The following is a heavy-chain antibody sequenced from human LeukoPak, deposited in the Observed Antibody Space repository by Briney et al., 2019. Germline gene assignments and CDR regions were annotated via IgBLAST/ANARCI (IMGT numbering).Heavy chain of an antibody. D-gene: IGHD3-3*01. J-gene: IGHJ5*02. CDR3: ARALLRFLDRGFDP. V-gene: IGHV4-39*07. CDR1: GGSISSSSYY. CDR2: INHSGST. Sequence: SETLSLTCTVSGGSISSSSYYRSWIRQPPGKGLEWIGEINHSGSTNYNPSLKSRVTISVDTSKNQFSLKLGSVTAADTAVYYCARALLRFLDRGFDPWGQGTLVTVSS.